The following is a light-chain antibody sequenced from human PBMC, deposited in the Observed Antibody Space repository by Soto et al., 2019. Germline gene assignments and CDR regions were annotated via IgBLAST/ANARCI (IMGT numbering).Light chain of an antibody. CDR1: QSLNNG. J-gene: IGKJ3*01. CDR3: QQLNSYPLT. CDR2: GAS. V-gene: IGKV1-5*01. Sequence: DIQMTQSPSTLSASVGDRVTITYRASQSLNNGLAWYQQKPGKAPNLLIYGASTLQSGVPSRFSGSGSGTQFTLTISSLQPEDFATYYCQQLNSYPLTFGPGTTVDIK.